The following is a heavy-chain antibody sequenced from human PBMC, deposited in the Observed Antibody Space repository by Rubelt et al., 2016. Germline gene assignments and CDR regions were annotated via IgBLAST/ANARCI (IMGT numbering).Heavy chain of an antibody. J-gene: IGHJ5*02. CDR1: GGSFSGYY. Sequence: QVQLQQWGAGLLKPSETLSLTCAVYGGSFSGYYWSWIRQPPGKGLEWIGEINHSGSSTYNPSLKSRVTRAVDTSKNQFSLKLSSVTAADTAVDYCARGRARAAAAPRRLWFDPWGQGTLVTVSS. CDR2: INHSGSS. CDR3: ARGRARAAAAPRRLWFDP. D-gene: IGHD6-13*01. V-gene: IGHV4-34*01.